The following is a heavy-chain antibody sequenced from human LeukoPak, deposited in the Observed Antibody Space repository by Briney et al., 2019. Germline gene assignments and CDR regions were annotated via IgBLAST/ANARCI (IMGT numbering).Heavy chain of an antibody. D-gene: IGHD3-22*01. J-gene: IGHJ2*01. CDR2: ISGYNGNT. CDR1: GYTFTSYG. Sequence: ASVKVSCKASGYTFTSYGISWVRQAPGQGLEWMGWISGYNGNTNYAQKFQERVTITRDMSTSTAYMELSSLRSEDTAVYYCAADSYYDSSGYSFLWYFDLWGRGTQITVSS. V-gene: IGHV1-18*01. CDR3: AADSYYDSSGYSFLWYFDL.